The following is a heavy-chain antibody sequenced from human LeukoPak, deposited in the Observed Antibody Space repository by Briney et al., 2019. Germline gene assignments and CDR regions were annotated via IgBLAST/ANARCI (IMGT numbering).Heavy chain of an antibody. J-gene: IGHJ4*02. CDR3: ARGLDILTGYQFDY. CDR2: IYYSGST. D-gene: IGHD3-9*01. Sequence: SETLSLTCTVSGGSISSYYWSWIRQPPGKGLEWIGYIYYSGSTNYNPSLKSRATISVDTSKNQFSLKLSSVTAADTAVYYCARGLDILTGYQFDYWGQGTLVTVSS. V-gene: IGHV4-59*01. CDR1: GGSISSYY.